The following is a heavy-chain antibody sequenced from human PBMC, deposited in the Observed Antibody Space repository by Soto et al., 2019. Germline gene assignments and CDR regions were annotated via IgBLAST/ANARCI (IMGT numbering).Heavy chain of an antibody. CDR1: GFNIYSFA. CDR3: AAKIFGFNPSDY. V-gene: IGHV3-23*01. D-gene: IGHD2-15*01. J-gene: IGHJ4*02. Sequence: PGGSMRLSCAASGFNIYSFAMAWVRQATGKGLEWVSSIGPSGGDISYADSVKGRFSVSRDNSKNTLYLQMNTLRVDDTAVYYCAAKIFGFNPSDYWGQGALVTVSS. CDR2: IGPSGGDI.